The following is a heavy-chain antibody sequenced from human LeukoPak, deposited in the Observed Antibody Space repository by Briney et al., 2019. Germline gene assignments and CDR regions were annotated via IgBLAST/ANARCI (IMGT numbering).Heavy chain of an antibody. D-gene: IGHD3-22*01. J-gene: IGHJ4*02. CDR3: ARDQPLYHYDSSGYLSMPDY. Sequence: ASVTVSCTASGYTFTSYGISWVRQAPGQGLEWMGWISAYNGNTNYAQKLQGRVTMTTDTSTSTAYMELRSLRSDDTAVYYCARDQPLYHYDSSGYLSMPDYWGQGTLVTVSS. CDR2: ISAYNGNT. CDR1: GYTFTSYG. V-gene: IGHV1-18*01.